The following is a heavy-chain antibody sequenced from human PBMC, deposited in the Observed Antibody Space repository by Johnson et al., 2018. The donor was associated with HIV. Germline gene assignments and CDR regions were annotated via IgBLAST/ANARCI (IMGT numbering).Heavy chain of an antibody. D-gene: IGHD6-13*01. CDR3: ARGIAAAARTLHAFDI. V-gene: IGHV3-66*01. J-gene: IGHJ3*02. Sequence: VQLVESGGDLVQPGGSLRLSCTASGFTVSANYMSWVRQAPGKGLEWVSVIYSGGSTYYADSVKGRFIISRDNSKNTLNLQMNSLGAEDTAVYYCARGIAAAARTLHAFDIGGQGAVVTVPS. CDR2: IYSGGST. CDR1: GFTVSANY.